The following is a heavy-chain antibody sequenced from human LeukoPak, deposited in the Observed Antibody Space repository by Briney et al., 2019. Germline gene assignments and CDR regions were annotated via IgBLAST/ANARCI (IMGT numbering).Heavy chain of an antibody. CDR3: ASTELYYDSSGYSPIDFDY. J-gene: IGHJ4*02. V-gene: IGHV1-18*01. Sequence: ASVKVSCKASGYTFTSYGISWVRQAPGQGLEWKGWISAYNGNTNYAQKLQGRVTMTTDTSTSTAYMELRSLRSDDTAVYYCASTELYYDSSGYSPIDFDYWGQGTLVTVSS. CDR2: ISAYNGNT. CDR1: GYTFTSYG. D-gene: IGHD3-22*01.